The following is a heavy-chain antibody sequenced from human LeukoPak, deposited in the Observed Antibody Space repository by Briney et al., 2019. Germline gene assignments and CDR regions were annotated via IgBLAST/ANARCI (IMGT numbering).Heavy chain of an antibody. Sequence: GGSLRLSCAASGFTFSSYAMHWVRQAPGKGLEWVAVISYDGSNKYYADSVKGRFTISRDNSKNTLYLQMNSLRAEDTAVYYCARDGYYGSGSYYPEDNWFDPWGQGTLVTVSS. D-gene: IGHD3-10*01. J-gene: IGHJ5*02. CDR3: ARDGYYGSGSYYPEDNWFDP. CDR2: ISYDGSNK. V-gene: IGHV3-30-3*01. CDR1: GFTFSSYA.